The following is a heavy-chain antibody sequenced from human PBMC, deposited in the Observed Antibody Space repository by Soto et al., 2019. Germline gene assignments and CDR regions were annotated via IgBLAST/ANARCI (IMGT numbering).Heavy chain of an antibody. CDR1: GGSIRSYY. CDR2: FYHSGNS. Sequence: SETLSLTCSVSGGSIRSYYWSWIRQSPEKGLEWIGYFYHSGNSNYNPSLKSRVTISVDTSKNQLSLSLRSVTAADTAVYFCARISSVDTYGYVNGGLHVRGQATTVTVSS. CDR3: ARISSVDTYGYVNGGLHV. V-gene: IGHV4-59*01. J-gene: IGHJ6*02. D-gene: IGHD5-18*01.